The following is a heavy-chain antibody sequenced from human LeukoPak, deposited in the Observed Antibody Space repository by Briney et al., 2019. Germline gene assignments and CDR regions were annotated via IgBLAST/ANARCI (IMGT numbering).Heavy chain of an antibody. Sequence: GGSLRLSCAASGFTFSSYAMHWVRQAPGKGLEWVAVISYDGSNKYYADSVKGRFTISRDNAKNSLYLQMNSLRAEDTAFYYCVKEGYDSNSYYDCWGQGTLVTVSS. CDR3: VKEGYDSNSYYDC. D-gene: IGHD3-22*01. CDR2: ISYDGSNK. CDR1: GFTFSSYA. J-gene: IGHJ4*02. V-gene: IGHV3-30-3*01.